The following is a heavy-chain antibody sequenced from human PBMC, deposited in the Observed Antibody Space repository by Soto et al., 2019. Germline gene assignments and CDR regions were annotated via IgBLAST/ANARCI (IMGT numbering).Heavy chain of an antibody. D-gene: IGHD6-13*01. J-gene: IGHJ6*02. V-gene: IGHV1-24*01. CDR3: ATDRGSSSWYDYYGMDV. CDR1: GYTLTELS. CDR2: FDPEDGET. Sequence: ASVKVSCKVSGYTLTELSMHWVRQAPGKGLEWMGGFDPEDGETIYAQKFQGRVTMTEDTSTDTAYMELSSLRSEDTAVYYCATDRGSSSWYDYYGMDVWGQGTTVTVSS.